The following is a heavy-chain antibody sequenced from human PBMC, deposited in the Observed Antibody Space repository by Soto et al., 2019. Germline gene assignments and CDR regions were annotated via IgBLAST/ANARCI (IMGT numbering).Heavy chain of an antibody. CDR1: GYTFTGYY. Sequence: QVQLVQSGAEVKKPGASVKVSCKASGYTFTGYYMHWVRQAPGQGLEWMGWINPNSGGTNYAQKLQGRVTMTRDTSMSTAYMELSRLRSDDTAVYYCARDGLLRGKEWREDDFDIWGQGTMVTVSS. CDR3: ARDGLLRGKEWREDDFDI. V-gene: IGHV1-2*02. J-gene: IGHJ3*02. CDR2: INPNSGGT. D-gene: IGHD2-21*02.